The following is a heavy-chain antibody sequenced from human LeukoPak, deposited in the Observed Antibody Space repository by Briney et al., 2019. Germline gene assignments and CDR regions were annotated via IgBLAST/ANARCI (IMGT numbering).Heavy chain of an antibody. CDR2: IYYSGST. D-gene: IGHD2-21*02. J-gene: IGHJ6*03. CDR1: GGSFSGYY. CDR3: ARGDFYYYYYYMDV. V-gene: IGHV4-59*01. Sequence: SGTLSLTCAVYGGSFSGYYWSWIRQPPGKGLEGIGYIYYSGSTNYNPSLRSRVTITVDTSKNQFPLKLSSVTAADTAVYYCARGDFYYYYYYMDVWGKGTTVTVSS.